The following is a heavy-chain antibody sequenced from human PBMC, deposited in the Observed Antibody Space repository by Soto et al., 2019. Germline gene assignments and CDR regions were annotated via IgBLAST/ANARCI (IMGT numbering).Heavy chain of an antibody. CDR1: GFTFKNYD. Sequence: EVELLESGGGLVQPGGSLRLSCVASGFTFKNYDMRWIRQAPGKGLEWVSGISGSGGVTYYADSVKGRFTISRDNSKNTLYLQMHSLRAEDTAIYYCAKNRQFRSYYESAGHYDNWGQGTLVTVSS. CDR2: ISGSGGVT. CDR3: AKNRQFRSYYESAGHYDN. V-gene: IGHV3-23*01. D-gene: IGHD3-10*01. J-gene: IGHJ4*02.